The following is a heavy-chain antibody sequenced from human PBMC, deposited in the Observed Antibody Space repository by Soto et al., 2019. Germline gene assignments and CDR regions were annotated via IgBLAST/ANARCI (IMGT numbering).Heavy chain of an antibody. J-gene: IGHJ5*02. V-gene: IGHV4-34*01. Sequence: QVHLQQWGAGLLKPSETLSLTCAVYGEAFIGYYWTRIRQSPGKGLEWIREINHGGSNNYNPALKSRVTISIDTSKNQFSLKLTSVPGADTSVFYCARTDIVTTNWFDPWGQGTLVTVSS. CDR1: GEAFIGYY. CDR2: INHGGSN. CDR3: ARTDIVTTNWFDP. D-gene: IGHD5-12*01.